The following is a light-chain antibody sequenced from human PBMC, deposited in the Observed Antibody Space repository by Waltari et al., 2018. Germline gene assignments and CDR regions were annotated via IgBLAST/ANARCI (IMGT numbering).Light chain of an antibody. CDR2: RND. J-gene: IGLJ3*02. Sequence: QSVLTQPPSASGTAGQRVTISCSGHRPNIRINCVHWYQQPPGTAPKLLIHRNDQRPSGVPDRFSGSKSCTSASLAISGLRSEDEAEYYCAAWDDSLGGPVFGGGTKLAVL. CDR1: RPNIRINC. CDR3: AAWDDSLGGPV. V-gene: IGLV1-47*01.